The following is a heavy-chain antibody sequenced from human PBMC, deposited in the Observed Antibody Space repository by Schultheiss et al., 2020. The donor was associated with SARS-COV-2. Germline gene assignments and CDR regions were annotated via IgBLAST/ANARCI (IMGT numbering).Heavy chain of an antibody. J-gene: IGHJ5*02. CDR3: AGSQLGNWFDP. V-gene: IGHV4-34*01. CDR1: GGSFSGYY. Sequence: SQTLSLTCAVYGGSFSGYYWSWIRQPPGKGLEWIGEINHSGSTNYNPSLKSRVTISVDTSKNQFSLKLSSVTAADTAVYYCAGSQLGNWFDPWGQGTLVTVSS. CDR2: INHSGST. D-gene: IGHD6-6*01.